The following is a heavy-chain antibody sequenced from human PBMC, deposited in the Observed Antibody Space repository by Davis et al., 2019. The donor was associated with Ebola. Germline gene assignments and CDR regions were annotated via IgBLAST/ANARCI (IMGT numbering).Heavy chain of an antibody. D-gene: IGHD6-19*01. CDR2: IYPGDSDT. V-gene: IGHV5-51*01. J-gene: IGHJ3*01. CDR1: GYSFTSYW. Sequence: GESLKISCKGSGYSFTSYWIGWVRQLPGKGLEWMGIIYPGDSDTSYSPSFQGQVTISADKPISTAYMQWSSLKASDTAMYYCARPYTSGQGNAFALWGQGTMVTVSS. CDR3: ARPYTSGQGNAFAL.